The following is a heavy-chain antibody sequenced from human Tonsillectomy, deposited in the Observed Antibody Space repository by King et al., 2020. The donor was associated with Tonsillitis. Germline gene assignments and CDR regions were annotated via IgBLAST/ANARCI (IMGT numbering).Heavy chain of an antibody. D-gene: IGHD6-13*01. CDR2: INPNSGCT. V-gene: IGHV1-2*02. CDR1: GYIFTDYY. J-gene: IGHJ6*02. Sequence: QLVQSGADVKKPGASVKVSCKASGYIFTDYYIHWVRQAPGQGLEWMGWINPNSGCTNYAQTFQDSVTITRDTTISKAYMELSRLRSDDTAVYYCAGERKAAPGTIYYHYGNDLWGQGTTVTVSS. CDR3: AGERKAAPGTIYYHYGNDL.